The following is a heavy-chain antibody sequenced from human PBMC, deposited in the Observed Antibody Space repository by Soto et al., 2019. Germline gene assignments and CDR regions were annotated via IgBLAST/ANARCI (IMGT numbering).Heavy chain of an antibody. D-gene: IGHD6-13*01. J-gene: IGHJ5*02. V-gene: IGHV4-61*01. Sequence: KPSETLSLTCTVSGGSVSSGSYYWSWIRQPPGKGLEWIGYIYYSGSTNYNPSLKSRVTISVDTSKNQFSLKLSSVTAADTAVYYCARYGIAAAALLDWFDPWGQGTLVTVSS. CDR3: ARYGIAAAALLDWFDP. CDR1: GGSVSSGSYY. CDR2: IYYSGST.